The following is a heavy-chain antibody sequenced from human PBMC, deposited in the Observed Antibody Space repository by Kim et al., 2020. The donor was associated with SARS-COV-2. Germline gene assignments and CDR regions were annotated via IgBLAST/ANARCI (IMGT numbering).Heavy chain of an antibody. CDR2: IYHSGST. CDR3: ASQGIAVAGSIDY. J-gene: IGHJ4*02. V-gene: IGHV4-4*02. D-gene: IGHD6-19*01. Sequence: SETLSLTCAVSGGSISSSNWWSWVRQPPGKGLEWIGEIYHSGSTNYNPSLKSRVTISVDKSKNQFSLKLSSVTAADTAVYYCASQGIAVAGSIDYWGQGTLVTVSS. CDR1: GGSISSSNW.